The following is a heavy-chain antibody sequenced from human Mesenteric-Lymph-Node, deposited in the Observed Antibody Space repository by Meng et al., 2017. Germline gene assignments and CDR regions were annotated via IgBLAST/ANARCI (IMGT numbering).Heavy chain of an antibody. V-gene: IGHV1-2*02. CDR3: AKGRDSWSTYYGMDV. CDR2: INPNSGGT. D-gene: IGHD3-22*01. J-gene: IGHJ6*02. Sequence: ASVKVSCKASGYTFTGYYMHWVRQAPGQGLEWMGWINPNSGGTNYAQKFQGRVTMTRDTSISTAYMELSRLRSDDTAVYYCAKGRDSWSTYYGMDVWGQGTTVTVSS. CDR1: GYTFTGYY.